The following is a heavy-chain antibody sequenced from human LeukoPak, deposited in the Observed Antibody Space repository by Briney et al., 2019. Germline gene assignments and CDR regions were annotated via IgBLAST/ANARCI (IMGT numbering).Heavy chain of an antibody. J-gene: IGHJ4*02. CDR3: ARGIQLWTHFDY. CDR2: IWFDGSNK. D-gene: IGHD5-18*01. Sequence: PGGSLRLSCAASGFTFSRHGMHWVRQAPGKGLEWVAVIWFDGSNKHYADSVKGRFTISRDNSKNTLYLQMNSLRAEDTAVYYCARGIQLWTHFDYWGQGTLVTVSS. V-gene: IGHV3-33*01. CDR1: GFTFSRHG.